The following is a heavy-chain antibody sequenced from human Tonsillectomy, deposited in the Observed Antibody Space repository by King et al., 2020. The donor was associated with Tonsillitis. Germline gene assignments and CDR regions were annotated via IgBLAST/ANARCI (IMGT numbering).Heavy chain of an antibody. CDR2: ISGSGDRT. J-gene: IGHJ3*02. Sequence: VQLVESGGGLVQPGGSLRLSCAVSGFTFSSYVMTWVRQAPGKGVEWVSGISGSGDRTYYADPVKGRFTISRDNPKNTLYLKMKSLRDEDTAVYYCAKDFVEVLPDAFDIWGQGTKVIVSS. CDR1: GFTFSSYV. D-gene: IGHD2-21*01. V-gene: IGHV3-23*04. CDR3: AKDFVEVLPDAFDI.